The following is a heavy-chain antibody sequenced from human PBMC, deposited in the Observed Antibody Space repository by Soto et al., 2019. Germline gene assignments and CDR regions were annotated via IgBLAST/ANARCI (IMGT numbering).Heavy chain of an antibody. V-gene: IGHV4-59*01. CDR3: ARGRGGTYDAFDI. Sequence: QVQLRESGPGLVKPSETLSLTCTVSSGSIGTYFWSWIRQPPGKGLAWIGYIYYSGTTNYNPSLKCRVTIFLDTSKNQFSLRLSSVTAADTAVYYCARGRGGTYDAFDIWGQGTLVTVSS. D-gene: IGHD1-26*01. CDR2: IYYSGTT. CDR1: SGSIGTYF. J-gene: IGHJ3*02.